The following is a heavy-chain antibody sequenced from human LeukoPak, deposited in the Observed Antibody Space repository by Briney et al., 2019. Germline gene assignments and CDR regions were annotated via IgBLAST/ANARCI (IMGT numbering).Heavy chain of an antibody. J-gene: IGHJ5*02. V-gene: IGHV3-21*01. CDR1: GFTFSSYS. CDR2: ISSSSSYI. D-gene: IGHD5-18*01. CDR3: ARDLDGYSYGLNWFDP. Sequence: PGGSLRLSCAASGFTFSSYSMNWVRQAPGKGLAWVSSISSSSSYIYYADSVKGRFTISRDNAKNSLYLQMNSLRAEDTAVYYCARDLDGYSYGLNWFDPWGQGTLVTVSS.